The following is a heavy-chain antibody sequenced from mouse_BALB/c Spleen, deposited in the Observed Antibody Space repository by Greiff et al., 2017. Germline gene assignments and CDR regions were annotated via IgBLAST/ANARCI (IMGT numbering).Heavy chain of an antibody. CDR1: GFNIKDYY. J-gene: IGHJ3*01. Sequence: EVKLQESGAELVRPGALVKLSCKASGFNIKDYYMHWVKQRPEQGLEWIGWIDPENGNTIYDPKFQGKASITADTSSNTAYLQLSSLTSEDTAVYYCARERYDVAFAYWGQGTLVTVSA. D-gene: IGHD2-14*01. CDR2: IDPENGNT. CDR3: ARERYDVAFAY. V-gene: IGHV14-1*02.